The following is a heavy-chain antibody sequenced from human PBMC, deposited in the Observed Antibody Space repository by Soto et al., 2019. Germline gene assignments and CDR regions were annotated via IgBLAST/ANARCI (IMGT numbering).Heavy chain of an antibody. Sequence: PGGSLRLSCTTSGLAFSTYWMAWVRQAPGKGLEWVGNTKPDETETYYADFVEGRFTISRDNAKSSLYLQMDSLRFEDTAVYYCATIGDVTFHYWGQGTPVTVS. D-gene: IGHD4-4*01. CDR2: TKPDETET. CDR3: ATIGDVTFHY. CDR1: GLAFSTYW. V-gene: IGHV3-7*02. J-gene: IGHJ4*02.